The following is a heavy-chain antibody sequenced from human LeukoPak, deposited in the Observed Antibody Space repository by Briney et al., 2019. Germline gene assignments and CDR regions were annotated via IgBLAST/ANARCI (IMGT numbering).Heavy chain of an antibody. Sequence: ASVKVSCKASGYTFTSYDINWVRQATGQGLEWMGWMNPNSGNTGYAQKFQGRVTMTTDTSTSTAYMELRSLRSDDTAVYYCARGDGGSPAHFDYWGQGTLVTVSS. CDR1: GYTFTSYD. CDR3: ARGDGGSPAHFDY. D-gene: IGHD2-15*01. V-gene: IGHV1-8*01. J-gene: IGHJ4*02. CDR2: MNPNSGNT.